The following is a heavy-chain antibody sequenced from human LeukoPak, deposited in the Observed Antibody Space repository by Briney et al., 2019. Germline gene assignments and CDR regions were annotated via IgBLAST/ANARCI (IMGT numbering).Heavy chain of an antibody. Sequence: SEPLSLTCTVSGGSISSGSYYWSWIRQPPGKGLEWIGYIYYSGSTYYNPSLKSRVTISVDTSKNQFSLKLSSVTAADTAVYYCARDHGSGMLYFVYWGQGTLVTVSS. CDR3: ARDHGSGMLYFVY. CDR1: GGSISSGSYY. CDR2: IYYSGST. V-gene: IGHV4-30-4*08. J-gene: IGHJ4*02. D-gene: IGHD3-10*01.